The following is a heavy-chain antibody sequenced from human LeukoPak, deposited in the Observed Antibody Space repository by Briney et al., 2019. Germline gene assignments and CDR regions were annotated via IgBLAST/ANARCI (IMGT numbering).Heavy chain of an antibody. D-gene: IGHD3-22*01. J-gene: IGHJ4*02. V-gene: IGHV3-7*01. Sequence: GSLRLSCAASGFTLSSYWMSWVRQAPGKGLEWVANIKQDGSEKYYVDSVKGRFTISRDNAKNSLYLQMNSLRAEDTAVYYCARERYDSSGYFSWGQGTLVTVSS. CDR2: IKQDGSEK. CDR3: ARERYDSSGYFS. CDR1: GFTLSSYW.